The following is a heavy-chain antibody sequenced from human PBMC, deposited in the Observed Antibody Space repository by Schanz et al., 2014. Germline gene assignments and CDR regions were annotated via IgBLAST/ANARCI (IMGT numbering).Heavy chain of an antibody. CDR2: ISPYNGNT. CDR3: ARDFCAYVGNCFDY. Sequence: QVQLVQSGAEVKKPGASVKVSCKTSGYTFSSYGITWVRQAPGQGLEWMGWISPYNGNTNYAQKLQGRVTMTTDTSTSTSYMELTSLRFDDTAVYYCARDFCAYVGNCFDYWGQGTLVTVSS. CDR1: GYTFSSYG. D-gene: IGHD5-12*01. V-gene: IGHV1-18*01. J-gene: IGHJ4*02.